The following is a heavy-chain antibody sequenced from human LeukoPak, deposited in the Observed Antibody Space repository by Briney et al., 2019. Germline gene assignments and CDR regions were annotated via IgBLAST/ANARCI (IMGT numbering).Heavy chain of an antibody. J-gene: IGHJ6*02. CDR2: IYPGDSDT. V-gene: IGHV5-51*01. D-gene: IGHD2-15*01. CDR3: ARRPLYCNGGSCSAYGMDV. Sequence: GASLKISCKGSGYSFTSYWIGWVRQLPGKGLEWMGIIYPGDSDTRYSPSFQGQVTISADKSISTAYLQWSSLKASDTAMYYCARRPLYCNGGSCSAYGMDVWGQGTTVTVSS. CDR1: GYSFTSYW.